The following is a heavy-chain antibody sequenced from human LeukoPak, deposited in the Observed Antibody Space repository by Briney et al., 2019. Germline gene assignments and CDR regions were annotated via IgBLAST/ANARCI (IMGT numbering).Heavy chain of an antibody. V-gene: IGHV4-59*08. CDR1: GGSMSPYY. CDR3: ARHSEYDYVWGSYRYAFDY. Sequence: SETLSLTCTVSGGSMSPYYWSWLQQPPGKGLEWIGHMYYSGTTNKNPSLKSRVTIPVDTSKNQFSLKLSSVTAADTAVYYCARHSEYDYVWGSYRYAFDYWGQGTLVTVSS. J-gene: IGHJ4*02. D-gene: IGHD3-16*02. CDR2: MYYSGTT.